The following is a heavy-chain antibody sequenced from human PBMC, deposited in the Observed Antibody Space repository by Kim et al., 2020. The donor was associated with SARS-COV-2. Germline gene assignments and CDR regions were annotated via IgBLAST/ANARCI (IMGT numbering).Heavy chain of an antibody. J-gene: IGHJ4*02. CDR1: GGSFSGYY. D-gene: IGHD5-18*01. CDR3: ARAGGQLWFVY. Sequence: SETLSLTCAVYGGSFSGYYWSWIRQPPGKGLEWIGEINHSGSTNYNPSLKSRVTISVDTSKNQFSLKLSSVTAADTAVYYCARAGGQLWFVYWGQGTLVTVSS. V-gene: IGHV4-34*01. CDR2: INHSGST.